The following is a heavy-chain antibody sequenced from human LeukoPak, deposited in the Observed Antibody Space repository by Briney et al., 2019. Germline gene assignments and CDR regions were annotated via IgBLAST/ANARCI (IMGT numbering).Heavy chain of an antibody. CDR1: GGSISSGGYY. Sequence: SETLSLTCTVSGGSISSGGYYWSWIRQHPGKGLEWIGYIYYSGSTYYNPSLKSRVTISVDTSKNQFSLKLSSVTAADTAVYYCARDTILVGAKKNGAFDIWGQGTMVTVSS. D-gene: IGHD1-26*01. V-gene: IGHV4-31*03. CDR2: IYYSGST. CDR3: ARDTILVGAKKNGAFDI. J-gene: IGHJ3*02.